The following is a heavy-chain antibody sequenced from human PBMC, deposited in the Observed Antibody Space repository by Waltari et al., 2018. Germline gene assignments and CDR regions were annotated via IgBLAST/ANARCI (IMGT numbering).Heavy chain of an antibody. V-gene: IGHV1-69*01. Sequence: QVQLVQSGAEVKKPGSSVKVSCKASGRTFSSYAISWVRQAPGQGLEWMGGIIPIFGTANYAQKFQGRVTITADESTSTAYMELSSLRSEDTAVYYCASLTGNYDFWSGYYGTGEVWGKGTTVTVSS. D-gene: IGHD3-3*01. CDR3: ASLTGNYDFWSGYYGTGEV. J-gene: IGHJ6*04. CDR1: GRTFSSYA. CDR2: IIPIFGTA.